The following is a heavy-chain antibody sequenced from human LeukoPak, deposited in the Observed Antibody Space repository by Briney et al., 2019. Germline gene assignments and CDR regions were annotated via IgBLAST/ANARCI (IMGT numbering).Heavy chain of an antibody. D-gene: IGHD3-3*01. J-gene: IGHJ5*02. Sequence: SETLSLTCAVYGESFSGFQWSWIRQSPGKGLEWIGEINHSGNTYYNPSLKSRVTISVDTSKNQFSLKLSSVTAADAAVYYCARDGGHYDFWSGYLGGRFDPWGQGTLVTVSS. CDR3: ARDGGHYDFWSGYLGGRFDP. CDR2: INHSGNT. CDR1: GESFSGFQ. V-gene: IGHV4-34*01.